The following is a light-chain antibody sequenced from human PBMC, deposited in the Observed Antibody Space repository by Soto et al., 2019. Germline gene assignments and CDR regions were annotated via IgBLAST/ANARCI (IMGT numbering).Light chain of an antibody. CDR1: QSVSSN. Sequence: EIVMTQSPATLSVSPGERATLSCXXSQSVSSNLAWYQQKPGQAPRLLIHGASTRATGIPARFSGSGSGTEFTLTISSLQSEDFAVYYCQQYNNWPPWTFGQGTKVDNK. CDR3: QQYNNWPPWT. CDR2: GAS. V-gene: IGKV3-15*01. J-gene: IGKJ1*01.